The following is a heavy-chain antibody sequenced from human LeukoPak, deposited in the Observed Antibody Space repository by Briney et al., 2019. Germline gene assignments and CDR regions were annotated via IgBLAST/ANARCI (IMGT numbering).Heavy chain of an antibody. J-gene: IGHJ4*02. Sequence: GGSLTLSCAAFGFTFSTYSMNWVRQAPGKGLEWVSSISSSSSYIYYADSVKGRFTISRDNAKNSLYLQMESLRAEDTAVYYCARDIGRWGVVGAIDYWGQGTLVTVTS. CDR2: ISSSSSYI. D-gene: IGHD3-22*01. CDR3: ARDIGRWGVVGAIDY. V-gene: IGHV3-21*01. CDR1: GFTFSTYS.